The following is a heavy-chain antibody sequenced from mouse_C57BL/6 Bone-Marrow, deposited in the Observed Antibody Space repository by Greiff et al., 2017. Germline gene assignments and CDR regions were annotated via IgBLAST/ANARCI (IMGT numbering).Heavy chain of an antibody. CDR2: INYDGSST. D-gene: IGHD1-1*01. V-gene: IGHV5-16*01. J-gene: IGHJ1*03. CDR1: GFTFSDYY. Sequence: EVQLVESEGGLVQPGSSMKLSCTASGFTFSDYYMAWVRQVPEKGLEWVANINYDGSSTYYLDSLKSRFIISRDNAKNILCLQMSSLKSEDTATYYGARATVVGGGYFDVWGTGTTVTVSS. CDR3: ARATVVGGGYFDV.